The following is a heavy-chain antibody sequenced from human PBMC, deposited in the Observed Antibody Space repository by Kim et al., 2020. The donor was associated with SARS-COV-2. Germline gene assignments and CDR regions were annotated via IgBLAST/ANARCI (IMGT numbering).Heavy chain of an antibody. Sequence: GGSLRLSCAASGFSLSDYNMNWVRQSPGKGLEWVASISSSASHIYYADSVTGRFTPSKDNARNSLFLQMDNLKVEDTALYYCTRGGVSPYHTVDEINFWGLGTLVTVSS. CDR1: GFSLSDYN. CDR2: ISSSASHI. CDR3: TRGGVSPYHTVDEINF. V-gene: IGHV3-21*01. J-gene: IGHJ4*02. D-gene: IGHD2-15*01.